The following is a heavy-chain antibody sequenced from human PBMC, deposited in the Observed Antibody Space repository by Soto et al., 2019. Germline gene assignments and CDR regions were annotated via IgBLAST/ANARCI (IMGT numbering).Heavy chain of an antibody. CDR1: GGSISSSSYY. CDR2: IYYSGST. V-gene: IGHV4-39*01. CDR3: ARVSLGSGSPLGGPYFDY. Sequence: SETLSLTCTVSGGSISSSSYYWGWIRQPPGKGLEWIGSIYYSGSTYYNPSLKSRVTISVDTSKNQFSLKLSSVTAADTAVYYCARVSLGSGSPLGGPYFDYWGQGTLVTVSS. D-gene: IGHD3-10*01. J-gene: IGHJ4*02.